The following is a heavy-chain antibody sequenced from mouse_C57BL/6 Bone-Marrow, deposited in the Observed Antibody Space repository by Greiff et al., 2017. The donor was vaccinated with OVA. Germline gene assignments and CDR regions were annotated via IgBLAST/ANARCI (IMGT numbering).Heavy chain of an antibody. V-gene: IGHV1-81*01. CDR3: ASRSNYD. D-gene: IGHD2-5*01. CDR2: IYPRSGNT. Sequence: QVQLKESGAELARPGASVKLSCKASGYTFTSYGISWVKQRTGQGLEWIGEIYPRSGNTYYNEKFKGKATLTADKSSSTAYMELRSLTSEDSAVYFCASRSNYDWGQGTTLTVSS. J-gene: IGHJ2*01. CDR1: GYTFTSYG.